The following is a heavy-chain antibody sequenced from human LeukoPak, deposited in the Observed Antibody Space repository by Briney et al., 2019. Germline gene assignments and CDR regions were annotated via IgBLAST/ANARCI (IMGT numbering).Heavy chain of an antibody. D-gene: IGHD6-19*01. CDR3: ARSFVEQWLPQGSYYYYYYMDV. CDR1: GYTFTSYG. Sequence: ASVKVSCKASGYTFTSYGISWVRQAPGQGLEWMGRISAYNGNTNYAQKLQGRVTMTTDTSTNTAYMELRSLRSDDTAVYYCARSFVEQWLPQGSYYYYYYMDVWGKGPRSPSP. CDR2: ISAYNGNT. J-gene: IGHJ6*03. V-gene: IGHV1-18*01.